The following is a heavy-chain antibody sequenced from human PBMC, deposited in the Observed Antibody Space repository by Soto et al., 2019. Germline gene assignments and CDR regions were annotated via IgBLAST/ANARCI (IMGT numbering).Heavy chain of an antibody. D-gene: IGHD3-16*02. V-gene: IGHV3-23*01. J-gene: IGHJ6*03. CDR2: ISSSGGST. CDR3: AKGGSRITFGGVIVIGTFYYYYYMDV. Sequence: GGSLRLSCAASGFTFSSYAMSWVRQAPGKGLEWVSAISSSGGSTYYADSVKGRFTISRDNSKNTLYLQMNSLRAEDTAVYYCAKGGSRITFGGVIVIGTFYYYYYMDVWGKGTTVTVSS. CDR1: GFTFSSYA.